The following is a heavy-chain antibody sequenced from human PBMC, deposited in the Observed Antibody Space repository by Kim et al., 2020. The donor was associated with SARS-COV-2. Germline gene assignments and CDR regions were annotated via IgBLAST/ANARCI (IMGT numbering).Heavy chain of an antibody. Sequence: SETLSLTCTVSGGSVASGGSYWNWIRRLPGKGLEWIGYIYTTGNTNFNPSLKSRVSISTDASLNQFSLDLRSVTAADTAVYYCARGGFTIFGVVETSHLDSWGQGTLVTVSS. CDR2: IYTTGNT. V-gene: IGHV4-31*03. CDR3: ARGGFTIFGVVETSHLDS. J-gene: IGHJ4*02. D-gene: IGHD3-3*01. CDR1: GGSVASGGSY.